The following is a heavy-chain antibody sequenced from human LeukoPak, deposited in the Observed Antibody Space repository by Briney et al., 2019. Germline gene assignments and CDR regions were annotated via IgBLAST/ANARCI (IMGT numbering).Heavy chain of an antibody. CDR2: ISSSSSYI. D-gene: IGHD2-15*01. V-gene: IGHV3-21*01. J-gene: IGHJ4*02. Sequence: GGSLRLSCAASGFTFSSYSMNWVRQAPGKGLEWVSSISSSSSYIYYADLVKGRFTISRDNAKNSLYLQMNSLRAEDTAVYYCAGDGFSGGGGNIDYGAREPQATVPS. CDR1: GFTFSSYS. CDR3: AGDGFSGGGGNIDY.